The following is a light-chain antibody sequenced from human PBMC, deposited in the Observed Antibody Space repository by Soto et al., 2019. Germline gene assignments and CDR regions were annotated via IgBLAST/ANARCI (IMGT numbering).Light chain of an antibody. V-gene: IGLV2-14*02. CDR2: EGT. CDR1: SSDVGSYNL. J-gene: IGLJ2*01. Sequence: QSALTQPASVSASPGQSITIPCTGTSSDVGSYNLVSWFQQHPGKVPKLLIYEGTKRPSGLSDRFSGSKSGNTASLAISGLQSDDEADYYCATWDDSLNGVVFGGGTQLTVL. CDR3: ATWDDSLNGVV.